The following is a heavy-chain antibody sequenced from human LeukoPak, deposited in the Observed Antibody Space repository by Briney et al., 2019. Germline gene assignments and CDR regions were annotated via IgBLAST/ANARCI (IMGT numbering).Heavy chain of an antibody. V-gene: IGHV7-4-1*02. Sequence: ASVKVSCKASGYTFTSYAMNWVRQAPGQGLEWMGWINTNTGNPTYAQGFTGRFVFSLDTSVSTAYLQISSLKAEDTAVYYCARSMITFGGAGLDFDYWGQGTLVTVSS. D-gene: IGHD3-16*01. CDR2: INTNTGNP. J-gene: IGHJ4*02. CDR3: ARSMITFGGAGLDFDY. CDR1: GYTFTSYA.